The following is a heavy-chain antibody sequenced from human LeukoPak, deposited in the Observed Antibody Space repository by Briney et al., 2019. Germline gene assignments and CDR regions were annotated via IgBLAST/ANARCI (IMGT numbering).Heavy chain of an antibody. J-gene: IGHJ4*02. CDR1: GYTFTGYY. V-gene: IGHV1-2*06. D-gene: IGHD3-22*01. CDR3: ARVSSGSHFDY. Sequence: ASVKVSCKASGYTFTGYYMHWVRQAPGQGLELMGRINPNSGGTNYAQKFQGRVTMTRDTSISTAYMELSRLRSDDTAVYYCARVSSGSHFDYWGQGTLVTVSS. CDR2: INPNSGGT.